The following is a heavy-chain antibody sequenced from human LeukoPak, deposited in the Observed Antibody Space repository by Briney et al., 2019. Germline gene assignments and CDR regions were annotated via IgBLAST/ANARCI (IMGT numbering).Heavy chain of an antibody. CDR2: INHSGTT. V-gene: IGHV4-34*01. CDR1: GGSFSGYY. Sequence: PSETLSLTCVVYGGSFSGYYWSWIRQPPGKGLEWIGEINHSGTTNYNPSLKSRVTISVDTSKNQFSLKLSSVTAADTAVYYCARGIAVAGGDYWGQGTLVTVFS. CDR3: ARGIAVAGGDY. J-gene: IGHJ4*02. D-gene: IGHD6-19*01.